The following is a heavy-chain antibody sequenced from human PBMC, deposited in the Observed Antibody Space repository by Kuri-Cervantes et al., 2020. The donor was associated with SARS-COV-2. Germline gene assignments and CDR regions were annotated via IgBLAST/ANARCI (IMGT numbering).Heavy chain of an antibody. J-gene: IGHJ4*02. Sequence: ASVKVSCKASGYTFTSYGISWVRQAPGQGLEWMGIINPSGGSTSYAQKFQGRVTMTRDTSTSTVYMELSSLRSEDTAVYYCARGLYYYGSGSYYGTEGVPVGIDYWGQGTLVTVSS. CDR3: ARGLYYYGSGSYYGTEGVPVGIDY. V-gene: IGHV1-46*01. CDR2: INPSGGST. D-gene: IGHD3-10*01. CDR1: GYTFTSYG.